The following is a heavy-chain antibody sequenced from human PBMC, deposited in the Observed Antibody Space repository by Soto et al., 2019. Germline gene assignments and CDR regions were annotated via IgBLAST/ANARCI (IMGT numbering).Heavy chain of an antibody. CDR2: INAANGDT. Sequence: QVQLVQSGTEVKKPGASVQVSCKASGYTFTSYALHWVRQARGERPEWMGWINAANGDTKYSKKFQGRGTITRDTSASTGYMELSSLRSEDTAVYFCGRSVVGATGEILYNAMDVWGQGTAVTVSS. CDR1: GYTFTSYA. CDR3: GRSVVGATGEILYNAMDV. J-gene: IGHJ6*02. V-gene: IGHV1-3*01. D-gene: IGHD1-26*01.